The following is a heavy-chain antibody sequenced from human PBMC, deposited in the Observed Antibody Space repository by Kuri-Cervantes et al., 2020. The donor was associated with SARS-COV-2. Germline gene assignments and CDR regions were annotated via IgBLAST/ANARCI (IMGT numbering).Heavy chain of an antibody. CDR2: IFPGDADT. CDR1: GYIFISYW. J-gene: IGHJ4*02. D-gene: IGHD1-26*01. CDR3: ARHLGWELPSDY. V-gene: IGHV5-51*01. Sequence: GESLKISCKGSGYIFISYWIGWVRQMPGKGLEWMGIIFPGDADTTYSPSFQGQVTISADKSISTAYLQWSSLKASDTAMYYCARHLGWELPSDYWGQGTLVTVSS.